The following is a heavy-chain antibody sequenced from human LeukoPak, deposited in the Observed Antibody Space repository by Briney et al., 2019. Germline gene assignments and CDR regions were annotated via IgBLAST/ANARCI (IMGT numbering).Heavy chain of an antibody. CDR1: GGSFSGYY. CDR3: ARGQPRDPTDSSGWYYFDY. Sequence: PSETLSLTCAVYGGSFSGYYWSWIRQPPGKGLEWLGEINHSGSTNYNPSLKSRVTISVDTSKNQFSLKLSSATAADTAVYYCARGQPRDPTDSSGWYYFDYWGQGTLVTVSS. CDR2: INHSGST. J-gene: IGHJ4*02. V-gene: IGHV4-34*01. D-gene: IGHD6-19*01.